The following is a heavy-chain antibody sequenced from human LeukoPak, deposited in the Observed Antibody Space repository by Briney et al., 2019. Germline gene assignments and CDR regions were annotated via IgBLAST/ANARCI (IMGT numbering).Heavy chain of an antibody. CDR2: IYHSGST. V-gene: IGHV4-38-2*02. CDR3: ARVAAAGTLYYFDY. D-gene: IGHD6-13*01. J-gene: IGHJ4*02. CDR1: GYSISSGYY. Sequence: SETLSLTCTVSGYSISSGYYWGWIRQSPGKGLEWIGSIYHSGSTYYNPSPKSRVTISVDTSKNQFSLKLSSVTAADTAVYYCARVAAAGTLYYFDYWGQGTLVTVSS.